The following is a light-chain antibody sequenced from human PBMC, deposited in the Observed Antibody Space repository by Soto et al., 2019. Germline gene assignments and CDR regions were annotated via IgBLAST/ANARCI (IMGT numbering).Light chain of an antibody. V-gene: IGKV3-15*01. Sequence: EIVMTQSPDTLSVSPGERATLSCRASQSVGSNLAWYQQKPGQAPRLLIYGASTRATGIPARFSGSGSGTEFTLTISSLQSEDFAVYYCQQFNSWPPYTFGQGTKLEIK. J-gene: IGKJ2*01. CDR2: GAS. CDR1: QSVGSN. CDR3: QQFNSWPPYT.